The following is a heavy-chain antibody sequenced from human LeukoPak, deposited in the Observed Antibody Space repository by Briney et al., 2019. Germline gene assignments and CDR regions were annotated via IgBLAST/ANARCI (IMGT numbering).Heavy chain of an antibody. CDR3: ASDIPLYYGSFDI. V-gene: IGHV3-74*01. D-gene: IGHD3-10*01. Sequence: GGSLRLSCAAPGFTFSSYWMHWVRQAPGKGLVWVSRINSDGSSTSYADSVKGRFTISRDNAKNTLYLQMNSLRAEDTAVYYCASDIPLYYGSFDIWGQGTMVTVSS. J-gene: IGHJ3*02. CDR1: GFTFSSYW. CDR2: INSDGSST.